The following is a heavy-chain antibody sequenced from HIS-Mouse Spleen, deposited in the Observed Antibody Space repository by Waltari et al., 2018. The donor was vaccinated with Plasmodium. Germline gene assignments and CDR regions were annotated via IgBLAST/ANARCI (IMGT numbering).Heavy chain of an antibody. CDR2: IYSRGST. CDR3: AREVNSGTFDY. CDR1: GGSISSYY. Sequence: QVQLQESGPGLVKPSETLSLTCTVSGGSISSYYWNWIRQPPGKGLEWIGYIYSRGSTNYNPSRKSRGTISVATAKNQCSLKLSSVTAADTAVYYCAREVNSGTFDYWGQGTLVTVSS. V-gene: IGHV4-59*01. D-gene: IGHD1-26*01. J-gene: IGHJ4*02.